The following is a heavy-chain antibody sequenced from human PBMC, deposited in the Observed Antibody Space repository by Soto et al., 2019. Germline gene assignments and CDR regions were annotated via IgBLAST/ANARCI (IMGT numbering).Heavy chain of an antibody. Sequence: ASVKVSCKASGYTFNAFFVHWVRQAPGQGLEWMGWINPKSGGTRYEHNFQGRVTMTSDTSINTVSMELSGLRSDDTAVYYCARDLNNYGHLDYWGQGTLVTVSS. CDR2: INPKSGGT. V-gene: IGHV1-2*02. CDR3: ARDLNNYGHLDY. CDR1: GYTFNAFF. D-gene: IGHD4-17*01. J-gene: IGHJ4*02.